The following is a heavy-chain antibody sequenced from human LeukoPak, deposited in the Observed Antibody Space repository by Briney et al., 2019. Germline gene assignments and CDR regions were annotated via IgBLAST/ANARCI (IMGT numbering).Heavy chain of an antibody. CDR1: GGSISSYY. D-gene: IGHD5-18*01. CDR2: IFYTGST. V-gene: IGHV4-59*01. Sequence: SETLSLTCTVSGGSISSYYWSWIRQPPGKGLEWIGYIFYTGSTNYNPSLESRVTISVLTSKNRFSLKLSSVTAADTAVYYCARGGGYSYGHDAFDIWGQGTMVTVSS. CDR3: ARGGGYSYGHDAFDI. J-gene: IGHJ3*02.